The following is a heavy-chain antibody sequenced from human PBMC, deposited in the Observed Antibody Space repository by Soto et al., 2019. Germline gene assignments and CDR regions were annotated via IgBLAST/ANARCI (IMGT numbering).Heavy chain of an antibody. CDR2: IRSKAYGGTT. Sequence: GGSLRLSCTASGFTFGDYAMSWFRQAPGKGLEWVGFIRSKAYGGTTEYAASVKGRFTISRDDSKSIAYLQMNSLKTEDTAVYYCTRDKYYDYIWGSYRLDYFDYWGQGTLVTVSS. D-gene: IGHD3-16*02. V-gene: IGHV3-49*03. CDR1: GFTFGDYA. J-gene: IGHJ4*02. CDR3: TRDKYYDYIWGSYRLDYFDY.